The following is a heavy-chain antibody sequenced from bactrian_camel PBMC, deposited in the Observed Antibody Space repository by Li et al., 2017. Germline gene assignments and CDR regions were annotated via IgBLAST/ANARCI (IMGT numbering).Heavy chain of an antibody. CDR1: GFTFSAYD. J-gene: IGHJ4*01. CDR2: INSGGIST. V-gene: IGHV3S40*01. Sequence: VQLVESGGGLVQPGGSLRLSCAASGFTFSAYDMNWVRQAPGKGLEWVSTINSGGISTHYSDSVKGRFTISRDNAKNTLYLQMSSLKTEDTAVYYCARQLWGDCGRGTQVTVS. D-gene: IGHD5*01.